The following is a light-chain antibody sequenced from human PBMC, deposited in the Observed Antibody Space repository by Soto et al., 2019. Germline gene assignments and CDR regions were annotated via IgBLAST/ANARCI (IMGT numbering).Light chain of an antibody. J-gene: IGKJ1*01. CDR1: QSVTSTY. CDR3: QQYGDSPRT. CDR2: AAS. Sequence: EVVLTQSPGTLSLSPGERATLSCRASQSVTSTYLAWYQQIPGQAPKLLIYAASTRATGFPDRFSASGSGTEFTLTISRLEPEDFGLYYCQQYGDSPRTVGQGTRVEIK. V-gene: IGKV3-20*01.